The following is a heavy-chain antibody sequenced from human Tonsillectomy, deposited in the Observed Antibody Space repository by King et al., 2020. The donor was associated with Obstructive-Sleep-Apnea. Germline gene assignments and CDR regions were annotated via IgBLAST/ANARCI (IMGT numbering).Heavy chain of an antibody. CDR3: ARDAIVATLDY. D-gene: IGHD5-12*01. CDR1: GGSISSSSYY. Sequence: QLQESGPGLVKPSETLSLTCTVSGGSISSSSYYWGWIRQPPGKGLEWIGSIYYSGSTYYNPSLKSRVTISVDTSKNQFSLKRSSVTAADTAVYYCARDAIVATLDYWGQGTLVTVSS. V-gene: IGHV4-39*07. J-gene: IGHJ4*02. CDR2: IYYSGST.